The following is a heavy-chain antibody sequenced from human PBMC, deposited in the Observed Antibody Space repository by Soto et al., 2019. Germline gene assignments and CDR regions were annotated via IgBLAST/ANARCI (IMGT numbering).Heavy chain of an antibody. CDR1: GGTFSSYA. J-gene: IGHJ4*02. D-gene: IGHD6-19*01. CDR2: IIPIFGTA. Sequence: SVEVSCKASGGTFSSYAISWVRQAPGQGLEWMGGIIPIFGTANYAQKFQGRVTITADESTSTAYMELSSLRSEDPAVYYCAREGIALASDCDYWGQATMVAVGS. V-gene: IGHV1-69*13. CDR3: AREGIALASDCDY.